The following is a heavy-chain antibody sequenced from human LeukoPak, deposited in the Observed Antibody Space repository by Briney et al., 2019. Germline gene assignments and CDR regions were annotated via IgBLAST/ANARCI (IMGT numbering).Heavy chain of an antibody. CDR2: INPSGGST. Sequence: ASVKASCRASGSTFTSYYMHWVRQAPGQGLEWMGIINPSGGSTSYAQKFQGRVTMTRDTSTSTVYMELSSLRSEDTAVYYCARALTYYDFWSGYYSLGWFDPWGQGTLVTVSS. J-gene: IGHJ5*02. CDR3: ARALTYYDFWSGYYSLGWFDP. V-gene: IGHV1-46*01. CDR1: GSTFTSYY. D-gene: IGHD3-3*01.